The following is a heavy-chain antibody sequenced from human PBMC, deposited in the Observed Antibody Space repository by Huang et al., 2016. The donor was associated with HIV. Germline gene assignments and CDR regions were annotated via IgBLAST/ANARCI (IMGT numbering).Heavy chain of an antibody. D-gene: IGHD2-15*01. V-gene: IGHV1-69*13. CDR1: GGTFSRHA. Sequence: QVQVVQSGAEVKKPGSSVKVSCKTSGGTFSRHAISWVRQAPGQGLEWMGGIIPSVGTPNYAQKCQGRGTITADESTSTVYMELSSLTSEDTAVYYCARGGDVVVVVAATMPFFQMDIWGKGTTVTVSS. CDR2: IIPSVGTP. J-gene: IGHJ6*04. CDR3: ARGGDVVVVVAATMPFFQMDI.